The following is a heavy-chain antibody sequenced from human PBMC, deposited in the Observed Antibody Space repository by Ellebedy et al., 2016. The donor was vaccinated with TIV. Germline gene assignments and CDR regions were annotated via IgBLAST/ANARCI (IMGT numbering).Heavy chain of an antibody. CDR2: IKQHGSEK. V-gene: IGHV3-7*01. CDR3: ARAPSYLGDIVVVPAASLRAYYYGMDV. Sequence: GESLKISCTASGFTFSYYWMSWVRQAPGKGLEWVANIKQHGSEKDYVDSVKGRFTISRDDAKNSLYLQMNSLGDEDTAGYYCARAPSYLGDIVVVPAASLRAYYYGMDVWGQGTTVTVSS. D-gene: IGHD2-2*01. J-gene: IGHJ6*02. CDR1: GFTFSYYW.